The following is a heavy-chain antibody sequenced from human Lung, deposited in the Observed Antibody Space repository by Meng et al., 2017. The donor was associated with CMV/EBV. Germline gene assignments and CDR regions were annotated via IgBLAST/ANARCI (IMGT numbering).Heavy chain of an antibody. CDR3: ARNNCSSTSCYSLYYYGMDV. D-gene: IGHD2-2*01. CDR2: ISNSGAYI. J-gene: IGHJ6*02. Sequence: SCAASGFTFSSYSMNWVRQAPGKGLEWVSSISNSGAYIYYADSVKGRFAISRDNAQNSLFLHMNSLRAEDSAVYYCARNNCSSTSCYSLYYYGMDVWGQGTTVTVSS. V-gene: IGHV3-21*01. CDR1: GFTFSSYS.